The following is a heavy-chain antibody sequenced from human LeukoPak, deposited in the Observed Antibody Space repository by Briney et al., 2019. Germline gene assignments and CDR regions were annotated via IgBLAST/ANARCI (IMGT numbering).Heavy chain of an antibody. Sequence: TGGSLRLSCAASGFTFSSYAMSWVRQAPGKGLEWASAISGSGGSTYYADSVKGRFTISRDNSKNTLYLQMNSLRAEDTAVYYCAKASLGSYYYYGMDGWGQGTTVAVSS. CDR1: GFTFSSYA. D-gene: IGHD7-27*01. CDR3: AKASLGSYYYYGMDG. J-gene: IGHJ6*02. V-gene: IGHV3-23*01. CDR2: ISGSGGST.